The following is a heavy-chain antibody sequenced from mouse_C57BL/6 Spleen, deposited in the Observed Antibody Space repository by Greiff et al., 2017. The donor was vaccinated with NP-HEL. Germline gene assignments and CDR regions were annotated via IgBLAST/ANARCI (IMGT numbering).Heavy chain of an antibody. CDR3: ARHSSYVGYYFDY. V-gene: IGHV1-59*01. J-gene: IGHJ2*01. CDR1: GYTVTSYW. CDR2: IDPSDSYT. Sequence: QVQLQQPGAELVRPGTSVKLSCKASGYTVTSYWMHWVKQRPGQGLEWIGVIDPSDSYTNYNQKFKGKATLTVDTSSSTAYMQLSSLTSEDSAVYYCARHSSYVGYYFDYWGQGTTLTVSS. D-gene: IGHD1-1*01.